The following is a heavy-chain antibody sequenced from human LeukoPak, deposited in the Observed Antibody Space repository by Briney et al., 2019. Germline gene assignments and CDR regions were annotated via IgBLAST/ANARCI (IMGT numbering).Heavy chain of an antibody. CDR3: ARVLPYCSSGSCYSIGSFDY. CDR2: ISGSGGST. CDR1: GFTFSSYA. J-gene: IGHJ4*02. D-gene: IGHD2-15*01. Sequence: PGGSLRLSCAASGFTFSSYAMSWVRQAPGKGLEWVSAISGSGGSTYYADSVKGRFTISRDNAKNSLYLQMNSLRAEDTAVYYCARVLPYCSSGSCYSIGSFDYWGQGTLVTVSS. V-gene: IGHV3-23*01.